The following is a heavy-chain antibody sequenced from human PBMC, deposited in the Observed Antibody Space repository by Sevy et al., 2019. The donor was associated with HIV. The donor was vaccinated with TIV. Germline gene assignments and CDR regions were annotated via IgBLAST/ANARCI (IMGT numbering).Heavy chain of an antibody. CDR1: GFTFSSYA. CDR3: SKDRLKYYYDSSGYYLNWFDP. Sequence: GGSLRLSCVASGFTFSSYAMSWVRQAPGKGLEWVSAISGSGGSTYYADSVKGRFTISRDNSKNTLYLQMNSLRAEDTAVYYCSKDRLKYYYDSSGYYLNWFDPWGQGTLVTVSS. J-gene: IGHJ5*02. D-gene: IGHD3-22*01. V-gene: IGHV3-23*01. CDR2: ISGSGGST.